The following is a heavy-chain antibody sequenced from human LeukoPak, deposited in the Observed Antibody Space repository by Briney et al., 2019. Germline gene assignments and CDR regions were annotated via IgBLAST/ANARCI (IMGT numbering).Heavy chain of an antibody. J-gene: IGHJ4*02. CDR2: ITTTSAYI. CDR1: GFIFSDYT. CDR3: ARDIVHGDYVSAY. V-gene: IGHV3-21*01. Sequence: GGSLRLSCAASGFIFSDYTLNWVRQAPGKGLEWVSSITTTSAYIYYADSVKGRFTISRDNAKNSLYLRMNSLRADDTAVYYCARDIVHGDYVSAYWGQGTLVTVSS. D-gene: IGHD4-17*01.